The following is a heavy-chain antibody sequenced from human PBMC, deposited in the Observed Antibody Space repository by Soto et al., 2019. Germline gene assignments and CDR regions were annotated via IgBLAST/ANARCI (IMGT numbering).Heavy chain of an antibody. D-gene: IGHD6-19*01. CDR3: ASGSSGLFGFPSSKYYYDYGMDV. CDR2: INAGNGNT. CDR1: GYTFTSYA. Sequence: QVQLVQSGAEVKKPGASVKVSCKASGYTFTSYAMHWVRQAPGQRLEWMGWINAGNGNTKYSQKFQGRVTITRDTSASTAYMELSSLISEDTAVYYCASGSSGLFGFPSSKYYYDYGMDVWGQGTTVNVSS. J-gene: IGHJ6*02. V-gene: IGHV1-3*01.